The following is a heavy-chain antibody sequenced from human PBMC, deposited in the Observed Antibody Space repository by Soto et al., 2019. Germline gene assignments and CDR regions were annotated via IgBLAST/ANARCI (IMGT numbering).Heavy chain of an antibody. J-gene: IGHJ3*02. CDR2: ISGYNGNT. CDR3: AREAATTHDGFDI. D-gene: IGHD2-15*01. V-gene: IGHV1-18*01. CDR1: GYTFTSYD. Sequence: QVQVVQSGAEVKKPGASVKVSCKTSGYTFTSYDISWVRQAPGQGLERMGWISGYNGNTNYAQKLQGRVTMTTDTSTSTAYLELRSLRSDDTAVYYCAREAATTHDGFDIWGQGTMVIVSS.